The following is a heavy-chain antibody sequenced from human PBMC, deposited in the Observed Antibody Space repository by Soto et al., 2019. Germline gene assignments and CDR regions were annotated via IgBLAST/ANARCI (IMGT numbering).Heavy chain of an antibody. D-gene: IGHD3-10*01. CDR3: ARDPQNYYGSGSYYPIDY. J-gene: IGHJ4*02. CDR2: ISAYNGNT. Sequence: EASWNDFCKASGYTFIRFWIVWVRQAPGQRLEWMGWISAYNGNTNYAQKLQGRVTMTTDTSTSTAYMELRSLRSDDTAVYYCARDPQNYYGSGSYYPIDYWGQGTLVTVSS. CDR1: GYTFIRFW. V-gene: IGHV1-18*01.